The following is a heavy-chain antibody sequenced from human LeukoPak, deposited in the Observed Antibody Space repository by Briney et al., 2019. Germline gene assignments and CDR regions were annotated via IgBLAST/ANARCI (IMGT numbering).Heavy chain of an antibody. CDR1: GFTFSSYD. Sequence: GGSLRLSCAASGFTFSSYDMHWVRQATGKGLEWVSAIGTAGDTYYPGSVKGRFTISRENAKNSLYLQMSSLRAEDTAFYYCAKDIRNYYDSSGYSHWGQGTLVTVSS. V-gene: IGHV3-13*01. CDR3: AKDIRNYYDSSGYSH. D-gene: IGHD3-22*01. CDR2: IGTAGDT. J-gene: IGHJ1*01.